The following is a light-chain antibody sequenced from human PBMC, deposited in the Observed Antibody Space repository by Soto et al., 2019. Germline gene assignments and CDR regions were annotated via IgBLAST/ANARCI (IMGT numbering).Light chain of an antibody. CDR1: SSDVGGYNY. J-gene: IGLJ2*01. Sequence: QSALTQPASVSGSPGQSITISCTGTSSDVGGYNYVSWYQHYPGKAPKLMIYDVSNRPSGVSNRFSGSKSGNTASLTISGLQAEDEADYYCSSYTSRSTLVFGGGTNSPS. CDR3: SSYTSRSTLV. V-gene: IGLV2-14*03. CDR2: DVS.